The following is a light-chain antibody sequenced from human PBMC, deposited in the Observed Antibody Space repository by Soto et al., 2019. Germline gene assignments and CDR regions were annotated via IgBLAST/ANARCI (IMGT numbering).Light chain of an antibody. V-gene: IGLV1-40*01. CDR2: AYN. CDR1: SSNIGAGYD. CDR3: QSYDRHLNTLNYV. J-gene: IGLJ1*01. Sequence: QSVLTQPPSVSGAPGQRVTISCTGSSSNIGAGYDVHWYQQLPGTAPKLLIYAYNNRPSGVPDRFSGSKSGSSASLAITGLQAEDEADYYCQSYDRHLNTLNYVFGTGTKLPVL.